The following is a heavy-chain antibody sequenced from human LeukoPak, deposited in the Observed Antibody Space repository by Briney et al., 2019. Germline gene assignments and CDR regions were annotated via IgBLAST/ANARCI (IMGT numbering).Heavy chain of an antibody. CDR1: DCSISKYY. D-gene: IGHD2-15*01. J-gene: IGHJ3*02. CDR3: ARAIRGGRLHAFDI. CDR2: MYYSGST. V-gene: IGHV4-59*01. Sequence: SETLSLTRTVSDCSISKYYWNWIRQPPGKGLEWSGYMYYSGSTNYNPSLKSPITISVDTSKNQLSLKLSSVTAADTAVYYCARAIRGGRLHAFDIWGEGTMVTVSS.